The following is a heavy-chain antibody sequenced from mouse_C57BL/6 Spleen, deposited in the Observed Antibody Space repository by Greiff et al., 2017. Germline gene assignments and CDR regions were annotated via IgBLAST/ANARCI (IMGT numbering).Heavy chain of an antibody. V-gene: IGHV1-82*01. Sequence: QVQLQQSGPELVKPGASVKLSCKASGYAFSSSWMNWVKQRPGKGLEWIGRIYPGDGGTNYNGKFKGKATLTADKSSSTAYMELRSLTSEDSAVXFWARGRYCDVWGTGTTVTVSA. CDR3: ARGRYCDV. J-gene: IGHJ1*03. CDR2: IYPGDGGT. CDR1: GYAFSSSW.